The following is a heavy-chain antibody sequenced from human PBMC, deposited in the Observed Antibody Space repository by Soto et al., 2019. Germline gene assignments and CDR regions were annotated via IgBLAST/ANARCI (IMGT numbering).Heavy chain of an antibody. CDR3: ARGRQYDSGKTSYKGLDV. CDR2: IKHDGSEK. D-gene: IGHD3-10*01. V-gene: IGHV3-7*05. CDR1: GFAFSTHW. Sequence: GGSLRLSCAASGFAFSTHWMMWVRQAPGKGLEWVANIKHDGSEKYFVDSVKGRFTISRDNAKNSLYLQMNSLRSEDTAVYYCARGRQYDSGKTSYKGLDVWGQGTTVTVSS. J-gene: IGHJ6*02.